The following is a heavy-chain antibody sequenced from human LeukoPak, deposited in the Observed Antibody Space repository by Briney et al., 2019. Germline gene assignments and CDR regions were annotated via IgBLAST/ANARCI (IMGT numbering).Heavy chain of an antibody. CDR2: ISSNGGST. Sequence: PGGSLRLSCTASGFIFNRNAMDWVRQAPGKGLEYLSAISSNGGSTEYANSVKGRFTISRDNSKNTLYLQMGTLRAEDTAVYFCARGGATTRRPIDSWGQGTLVTAS. V-gene: IGHV3-64*01. CDR3: ARGGATTRRPIDS. D-gene: IGHD1-26*01. CDR1: GFIFNRNA. J-gene: IGHJ4*02.